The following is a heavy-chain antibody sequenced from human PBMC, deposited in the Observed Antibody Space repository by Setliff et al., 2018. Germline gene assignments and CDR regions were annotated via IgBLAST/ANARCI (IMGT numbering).Heavy chain of an antibody. CDR1: GDSISSSTYH. V-gene: IGHV4-39*07. CDR3: ARDYGPNDY. CDR2: IYYNGNT. D-gene: IGHD3-16*01. Sequence: KASETLSLTCTVSGDSISSSTYHWGWIRQSPGKGLEWIGNIYYNGNTNKNPSLKSRVTISVDTSRDQFSLRLSSVTAADTAMYYCARDYGPNDYWGQGSLVTVSS. J-gene: IGHJ4*02.